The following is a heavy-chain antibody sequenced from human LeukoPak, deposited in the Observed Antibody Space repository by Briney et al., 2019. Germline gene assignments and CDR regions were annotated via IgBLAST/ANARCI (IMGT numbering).Heavy chain of an antibody. D-gene: IGHD3-10*01. CDR3: ATQDRNYNIRYFDL. J-gene: IGHJ2*01. CDR2: ISTTSTYI. CDR1: GFTYSSYT. Sequence: PGGSLRLSCEASGFTYSSYTMDWVRQAPGKGLEWVSSISTTSTYINYAHSLKAHFTISRANPKTSLYLQIHTLRPEHTAFFSFATQDRNYNIRYFDLWGRGTLVPVS. V-gene: IGHV3-21*01.